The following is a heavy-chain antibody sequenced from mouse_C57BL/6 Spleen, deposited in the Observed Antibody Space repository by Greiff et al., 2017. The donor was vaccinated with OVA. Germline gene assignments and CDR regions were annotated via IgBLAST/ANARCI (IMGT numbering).Heavy chain of an antibody. D-gene: IGHD1-1*01. CDR1: GYTFTDYY. J-gene: IGHJ2*01. CDR3: ARWDTTVVPY. CDR2: INPYNGGT. V-gene: IGHV1-19*01. Sequence: EVKLVESGPVLVKPGASVKMSCKASGYTFTDYYMNWVKQSHGKSLEWIGVINPYNGGTSYNQKFKGKATLTVDKSSSTAYMELNSLTSEDSAVYYCARWDTTVVPYWGQGTTLTVSS.